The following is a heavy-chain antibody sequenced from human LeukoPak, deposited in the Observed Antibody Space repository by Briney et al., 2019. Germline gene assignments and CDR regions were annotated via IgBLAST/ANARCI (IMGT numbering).Heavy chain of an antibody. CDR2: INAADSDT. CDR3: ARVPCTGGSCSRTFDY. D-gene: IGHD2-8*02. Sequence: PGESLQISCQGSGSRFSTYWIGWVRQLPGKGLEWMGLINAADSDTRYSPSFQGQVLTSVDKSISTAYLQWGNLKATDTAFYYCARVPCTGGSCSRTFDYWGQGTLVTVSS. CDR1: GSRFSTYW. J-gene: IGHJ4*02. V-gene: IGHV5-51*01.